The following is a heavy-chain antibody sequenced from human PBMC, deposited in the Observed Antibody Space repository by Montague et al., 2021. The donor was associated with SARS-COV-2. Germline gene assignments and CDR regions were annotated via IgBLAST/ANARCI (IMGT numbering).Heavy chain of an antibody. V-gene: IGHV3-23*01. J-gene: IGHJ4*02. CDR2: ISSGGNK. D-gene: IGHD2/OR15-2a*01. CDR3: AKNFPGQFYFDD. Sequence: SLRLSYAASGFTFGTYAMNWVRQAPGKGLEWVSGISSGGNKHHADSVKGRFTISRDDSRNTLYLQMHSLRAEDTAMYYCAKNFPGQFYFDDWGQGTLVAVSS. CDR1: GFTFGTYA.